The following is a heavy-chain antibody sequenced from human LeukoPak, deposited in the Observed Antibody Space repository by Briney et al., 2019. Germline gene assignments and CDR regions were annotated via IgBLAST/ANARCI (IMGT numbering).Heavy chain of an antibody. CDR1: GASIRSYY. V-gene: IGHV4-59*08. CDR3: ARQSRLVIFGVANHWFDP. CDR2: IYHTGST. D-gene: IGHD3-3*01. Sequence: SETLSLTCSASGASIRSYYWSWVRQPPEKGLEWIGYIYHTGSTNYSPSLNSRVTMSVDTSKNEFSLKLSSVTAADTAVYYCARQSRLVIFGVANHWFDPWSQGTLVTVSS. J-gene: IGHJ5*02.